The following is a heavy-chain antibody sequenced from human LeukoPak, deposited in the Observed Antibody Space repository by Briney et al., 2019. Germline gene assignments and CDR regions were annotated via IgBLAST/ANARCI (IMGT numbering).Heavy chain of an antibody. V-gene: IGHV3-48*03. J-gene: IGHJ4*02. CDR3: ARDPEIAVAEGDFDY. CDR2: ISSSGSTI. CDR1: GFIFSSYE. D-gene: IGHD6-19*01. Sequence: GGSLKLSCAASGFIFSSYEMNWVRQAPGKGLEWVSYISSSGSTIYYADSVKGRFTISRDNAKNSLYLQMNSLRVEDTAVYYCARDPEIAVAEGDFDYWGQGTLVTVSS.